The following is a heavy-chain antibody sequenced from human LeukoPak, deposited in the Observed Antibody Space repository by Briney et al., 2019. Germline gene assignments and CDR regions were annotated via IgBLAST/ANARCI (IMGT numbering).Heavy chain of an antibody. Sequence: PGGSLRLSCAASTFTFSTYWMTWGRQAPGKGPEFVANINQDGSVKNYVDSVKGRFTISRDNAKNSLYLQMNSLRADDTAVYYCARDPGSSSFDYWGQGTLVTVSS. V-gene: IGHV3-7*01. D-gene: IGHD6-13*01. J-gene: IGHJ4*02. CDR2: INQDGSVK. CDR1: TFTFSTYW. CDR3: ARDPGSSSFDY.